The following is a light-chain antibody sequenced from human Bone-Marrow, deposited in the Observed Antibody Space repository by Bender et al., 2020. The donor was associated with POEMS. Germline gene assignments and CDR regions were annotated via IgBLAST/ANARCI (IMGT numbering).Light chain of an antibody. Sequence: QSALTQSAAVSGSPGQSINIFCTGTSSDVGGYNLVSWYQQHPGKAPKLMIYEVNKRPSGVSNRFSASKSGNTASLTISGLQAEDESDYYCCSYAGGSTLVFGGGTKLTVL. CDR2: EVN. CDR1: SSDVGGYNL. CDR3: CSYAGGSTLV. V-gene: IGLV2-23*02. J-gene: IGLJ2*01.